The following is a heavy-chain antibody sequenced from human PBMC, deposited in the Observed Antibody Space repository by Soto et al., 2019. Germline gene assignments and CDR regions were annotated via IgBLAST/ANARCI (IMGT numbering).Heavy chain of an antibody. J-gene: IGHJ4*02. V-gene: IGHV3-21*01. CDR1: GFTFSSYS. CDR3: ARDDSGYYDSSGYVYYFDY. D-gene: IGHD3-22*01. Sequence: GGSLRLSCAASGFTFSSYSMNWVRQAPGKGLEWVSSISSSSSYIYYADSVKGRFTISRDNAKNSLYLQMNSLRAEDTAVYYCARDDSGYYDSSGYVYYFDYWGQGTLVTVSS. CDR2: ISSSSSYI.